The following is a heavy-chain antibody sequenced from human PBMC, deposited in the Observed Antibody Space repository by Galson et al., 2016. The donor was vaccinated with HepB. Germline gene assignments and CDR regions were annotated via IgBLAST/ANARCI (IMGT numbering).Heavy chain of an antibody. D-gene: IGHD4-17*01. CDR1: GDSMSSHDW. CDR3: ARALAVNGAFDI. V-gene: IGHV4-4*02. J-gene: IGHJ3*02. Sequence: SETLSLTCGVSGDSMSSHDWWSWIRQPPGKGLEWIGEIHPSGSTNSNPPLKSRVTISVDRSRKQFYLRLYSVTAADTAVYYCARALAVNGAFDIWGQGTMVTVSS. CDR2: IHPSGST.